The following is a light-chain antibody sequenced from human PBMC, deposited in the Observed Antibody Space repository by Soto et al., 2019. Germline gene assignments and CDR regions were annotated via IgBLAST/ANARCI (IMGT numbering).Light chain of an antibody. CDR1: QRLLHSNGNTF. V-gene: IGKV2-28*01. Sequence: EIVMTQSPPSLTVTPGEPASISCRSSQRLLHSNGNTFLDWYVQKPGQSPQLLIYLGSNRASGVPDRVSGSEAGTDFTLEISRVEAEDVGVYYCMPAQQSPYTFGRGTKLEIK. CDR3: MPAQQSPYT. J-gene: IGKJ2*01. CDR2: LGS.